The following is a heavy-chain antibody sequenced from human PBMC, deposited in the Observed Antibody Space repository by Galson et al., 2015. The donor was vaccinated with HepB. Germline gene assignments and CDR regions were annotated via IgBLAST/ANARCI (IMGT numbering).Heavy chain of an antibody. CDR2: ISYDGSNK. CDR1: GFTFSSYG. J-gene: IGHJ4*02. D-gene: IGHD5-18*01. CDR3: AKDLGSYGPEAYFDY. Sequence: SLRLSCAASGFTFSSYGMHWVRQAPGKGLEWVAVISYDGSNKYYADSVKGRFTISRDNSKNTLYLQMNSLRAEDTAVYYCAKDLGSYGPEAYFDYWGQGTLVTVSS. V-gene: IGHV3-30*18.